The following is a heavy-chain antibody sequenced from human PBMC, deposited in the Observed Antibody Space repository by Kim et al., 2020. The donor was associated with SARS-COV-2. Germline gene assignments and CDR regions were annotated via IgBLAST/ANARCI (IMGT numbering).Heavy chain of an antibody. Sequence: SETLSLTCTVSGYSISSGYYWGWIRQPPGKGLEWIGSIYHSGSTYYNPSLKSRVTMSVDTSKNQFSLKLSSVTAADTAVYYCARDKRGAMVTGGWFDPWG. CDR1: GYSISSGYY. J-gene: IGHJ5*02. D-gene: IGHD5-18*01. CDR2: IYHSGST. V-gene: IGHV4-38-2*02. CDR3: ARDKRGAMVTGGWFDP.